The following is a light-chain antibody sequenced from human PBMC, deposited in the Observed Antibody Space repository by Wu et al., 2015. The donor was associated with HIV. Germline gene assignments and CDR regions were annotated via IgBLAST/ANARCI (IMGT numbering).Light chain of an antibody. CDR1: QNIRNF. J-gene: IGKJ2*03. CDR3: QQSFSVPRS. Sequence: DILMTQSPFSLPASVGERVTITCRASQNIRNFLNWYQHKPGKAPKLLIYAASTLQSGVPSRFSGSGSGTDFTLTISSLQPEDFATYYCQQSFSVPRSFGPGTKLEIK. V-gene: IGKV1-39*01. CDR2: AAS.